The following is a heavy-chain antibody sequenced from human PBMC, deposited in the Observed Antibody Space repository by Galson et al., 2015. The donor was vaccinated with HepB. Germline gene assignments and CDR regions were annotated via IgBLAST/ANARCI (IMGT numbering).Heavy chain of an antibody. CDR1: GYTFTNYG. D-gene: IGHD6-13*01. Sequence: SVKVSCKASGYTFTNYGIRWVRQAPGQGLEWMGWISTYNGNTNYEQMLQGRVTMTKDTSTRTSDMYMRSLRSDNTGVYYCVRDGIEAAGVLQPVNYYSGMDVWGQGTTVTVSS. V-gene: IGHV1-18*04. CDR3: VRDGIEAAGVLQPVNYYSGMDV. CDR2: ISTYNGNT. J-gene: IGHJ6*02.